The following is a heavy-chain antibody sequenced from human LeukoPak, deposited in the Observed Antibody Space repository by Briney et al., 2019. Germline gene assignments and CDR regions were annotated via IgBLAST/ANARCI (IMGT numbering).Heavy chain of an antibody. D-gene: IGHD6-13*01. J-gene: IGHJ5*02. CDR1: GGSTSSYS. Sequence: SETLSLTCTVSGGSTSSYSWSWIRQPPGKDLEWIGYIYYSGSTNYNPSLKSRVSISVDTSKNQFSLKMSSVTAADTAVYYCARLQPKGQQLVNWFDPWGQGTLVTVSS. CDR2: IYYSGST. V-gene: IGHV4-59*08. CDR3: ARLQPKGQQLVNWFDP.